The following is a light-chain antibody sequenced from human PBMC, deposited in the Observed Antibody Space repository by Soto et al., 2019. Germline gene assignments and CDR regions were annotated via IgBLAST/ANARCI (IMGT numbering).Light chain of an antibody. V-gene: IGLV2-23*02. J-gene: IGLJ1*01. CDR3: CSYAGSSTYV. CDR1: SSDVGSYNL. Sequence: SGSPGQSITISCTGTSSDVGSYNLVSWYQQHPGKAPKLMIYEVSKRPSGVSNRFSGSKSGNTASLTISGLQAEDEADYYCCSYAGSSTYVFGTGTKVTVL. CDR2: EVS.